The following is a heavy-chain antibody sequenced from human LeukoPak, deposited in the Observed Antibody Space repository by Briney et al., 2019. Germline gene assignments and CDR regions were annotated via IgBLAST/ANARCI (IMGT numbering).Heavy chain of an antibody. D-gene: IGHD6-19*01. CDR1: GGSISSSSYY. CDR3: ARRQWLVHY. V-gene: IGHV4-39*01. Sequence: PSETLSLTCTVSGGSISSSSYYWGWLRQPPGKGLEWIGSIYYSGSTYYNPSLKSRVTISVDTSKNQFSLKPSSVTAADTAVYYCARRQWLVHYWGQGTLVTVSS. CDR2: IYYSGST. J-gene: IGHJ4*02.